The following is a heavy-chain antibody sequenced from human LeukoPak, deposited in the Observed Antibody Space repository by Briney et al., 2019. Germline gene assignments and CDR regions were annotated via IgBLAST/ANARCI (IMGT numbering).Heavy chain of an antibody. Sequence: KTGGSLRLSCAASGFTFSSYSMNWVRQAPGKGLEWVSSISSSSAYIYYADSMKGRFTISRDNAKSSLFLQMNSLRAEDTAVYYCAGDPRVRGVPGDVFDLWGQGTMVTVSS. V-gene: IGHV3-21*01. CDR3: AGDPRVRGVPGDVFDL. CDR2: ISSSSAYI. D-gene: IGHD3-10*01. CDR1: GFTFSSYS. J-gene: IGHJ3*01.